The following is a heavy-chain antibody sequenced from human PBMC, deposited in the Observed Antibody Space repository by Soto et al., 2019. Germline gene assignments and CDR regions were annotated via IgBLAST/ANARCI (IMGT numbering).Heavy chain of an antibody. CDR3: ARDGSMILTE. Sequence: QVELVEWGGGVVQPGRSLRISCAASGFTFTTYGMHWVRQAPGKGLEWVAHIRYDGSNKYYADSVKGRFTTSRDNSKGTVFLQMNSLRAEDKAVYYCARDGSMILTEWGQGTLVTVSS. CDR2: IRYDGSNK. D-gene: IGHD3-22*01. J-gene: IGHJ4*02. V-gene: IGHV3-33*01. CDR1: GFTFTTYG.